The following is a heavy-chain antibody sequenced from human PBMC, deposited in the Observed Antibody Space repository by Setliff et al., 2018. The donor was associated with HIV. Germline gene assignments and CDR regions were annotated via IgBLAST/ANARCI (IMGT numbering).Heavy chain of an antibody. J-gene: IGHJ4*02. Sequence: SETLSLTCSVPSGSISVYYWSWVRQPAGKGLEWIGHIYTSGSTNYNPSLKSRVTISVDTSKNQFSLRLTSVTAADTAVYYCARERSRGYTDPPRFDYWGQGTLVTVSS. CDR3: ARERSRGYTDPPRFDY. CDR1: SGSISVYY. D-gene: IGHD5-18*01. V-gene: IGHV4-4*07. CDR2: IYTSGST.